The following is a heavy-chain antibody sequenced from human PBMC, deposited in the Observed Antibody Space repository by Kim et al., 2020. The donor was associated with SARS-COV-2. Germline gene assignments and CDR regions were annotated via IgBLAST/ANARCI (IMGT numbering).Heavy chain of an antibody. CDR1: GISFATYW. Sequence: GESLKISCKGSGISFATYWVGWVRQLPGKGLEWMGIIYVGDSDTRYSPSFQGQVTISADKSVSTAYLQWSSLKASDTAMYYCTRHGGWPLYYFESWGQGTLVTVSS. CDR2: IYVGDSDT. CDR3: TRHGGWPLYYFES. V-gene: IGHV5-51*01. D-gene: IGHD6-19*01. J-gene: IGHJ4*02.